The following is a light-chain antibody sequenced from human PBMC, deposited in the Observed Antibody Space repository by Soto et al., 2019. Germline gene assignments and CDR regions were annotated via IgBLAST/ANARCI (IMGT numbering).Light chain of an antibody. J-gene: IGKJ2*01. Sequence: EIVLTQSPGTLSLSPGERATLSCRASQSVSSSYLGWYQQKPGQAPRLLVHGASNRATDIPDRFSGSGSGTDFTLTISRLEPEDFVVYYCQQYGGSPPYTFGQGTKLEMK. CDR2: GAS. CDR1: QSVSSSY. CDR3: QQYGGSPPYT. V-gene: IGKV3-20*01.